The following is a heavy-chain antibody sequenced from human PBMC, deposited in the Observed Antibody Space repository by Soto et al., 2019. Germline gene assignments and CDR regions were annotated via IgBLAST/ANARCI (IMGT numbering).Heavy chain of an antibody. CDR2: INSDVSST. V-gene: IGHV3-74*01. D-gene: IGHD2-15*01. J-gene: IGHJ6*02. CDR3: ARETIGYCSGGSCYPYYYYYGMDV. Sequence: GQLVESGGGLVQPGGSLRLSCAASGFTFSSYWMHWVRQAPGKGLVWVSRINSDVSSTSYADSVKGRFTISRDNAKNTLYLQMNSLRAEDTAVYYCARETIGYCSGGSCYPYYYYYGMDVWAQGTTVTVSS. CDR1: GFTFSSYW.